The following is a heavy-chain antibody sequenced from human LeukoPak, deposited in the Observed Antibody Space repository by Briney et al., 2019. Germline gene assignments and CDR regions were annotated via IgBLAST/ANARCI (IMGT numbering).Heavy chain of an antibody. CDR3: ARDRYVYYYDSSGYPRYFDY. CDR1: GGSISSYY. CDR2: IYTSGTI. D-gene: IGHD3-22*01. V-gene: IGHV4-4*07. Sequence: SETLSLTCTVSGGSISSYYWSWIRQPAGTALEWIGRIYTSGTITYNPSLKSRVTMSVDTSENQFSLKLSSVTAADTAVYYCARDRYVYYYDSSGYPRYFDYWGQGTLVTVSS. J-gene: IGHJ4*02.